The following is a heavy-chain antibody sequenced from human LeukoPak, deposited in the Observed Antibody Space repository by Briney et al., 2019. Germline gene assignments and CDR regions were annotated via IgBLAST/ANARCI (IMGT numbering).Heavy chain of an antibody. D-gene: IGHD1-26*01. V-gene: IGHV4-39*01. CDR3: ARQAVGARAHFDY. J-gene: IGHJ4*02. CDR1: GGFISSSSYY. Sequence: SVTLSLTCTVSGGFISSSSYYWGWIRQPPGKGLEWIGSIYYSGSTYYNPSLKSRVTISVDTSKNQFSLKLSSVTAADTAVYYCARQAVGARAHFDYWGQGTLVTVSS. CDR2: IYYSGST.